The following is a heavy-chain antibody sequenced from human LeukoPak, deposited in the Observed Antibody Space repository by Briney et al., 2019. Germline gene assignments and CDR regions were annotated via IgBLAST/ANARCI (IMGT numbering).Heavy chain of an antibody. CDR2: INPNSGGT. J-gene: IGHJ4*01. Sequence: ASVNVACKASGYTLSDYYLHWVRQAPGQGLEWMGWINPNSGGTNFAQKFRGRVTMTRDTSITTAYMEPTRLKSDDTAVYYCARGGVRTAASSLGYWGQGTLVTVSS. D-gene: IGHD6-13*01. V-gene: IGHV1-2*02. CDR1: GYTLSDYY. CDR3: ARGGVRTAASSLGY.